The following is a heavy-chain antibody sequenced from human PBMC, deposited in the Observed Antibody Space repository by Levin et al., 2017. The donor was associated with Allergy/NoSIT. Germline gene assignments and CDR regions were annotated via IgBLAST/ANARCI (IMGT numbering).Heavy chain of an antibody. J-gene: IGHJ1*01. V-gene: IGHV4-39*01. Sequence: SETLSLTCTVSGGSISSSSYYWGWIRQPPGKGLEWIGSIYYSGSTYYNPSLKSRVTISVDTSKNQFSLKLSSVTAADTAVYYCARQGSGWYLAEYFQHWGQGTLVTVSS. CDR2: IYYSGST. CDR1: GGSISSSSYY. D-gene: IGHD6-19*01. CDR3: ARQGSGWYLAEYFQH.